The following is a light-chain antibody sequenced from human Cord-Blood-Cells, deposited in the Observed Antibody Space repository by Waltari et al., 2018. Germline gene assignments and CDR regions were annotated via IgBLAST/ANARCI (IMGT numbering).Light chain of an antibody. CDR3: QQYGSSPQT. J-gene: IGKJ1*01. Sequence: EIVLTQSPGTLSLSPGERATLSCRASQSVSSSYLAWYQQKPGQAPRLLIYGAAIWATGIPDRFSGSVSGTDFTLTISRLEPEDFAVYYCQQYGSSPQTFGQGTKVVIK. CDR1: QSVSSSY. V-gene: IGKV3-20*01. CDR2: GAA.